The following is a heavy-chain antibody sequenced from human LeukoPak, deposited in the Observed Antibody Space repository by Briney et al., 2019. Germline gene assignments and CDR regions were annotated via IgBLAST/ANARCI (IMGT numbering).Heavy chain of an antibody. CDR1: GFTFSSYS. CDR3: ARGRFDGSSWYFDY. V-gene: IGHV3-21*01. J-gene: IGHJ4*02. Sequence: GGSLRLSCAASGFTFSSYSMNWVRQAPGKGLEWVSSISSSSSYIYYADSVKGRFTISRDNAKNSLYLQMNSLRAEDTAVYYCARGRFDGSSWYFDYWGQGTLVTVSS. CDR2: ISSSSSYI. D-gene: IGHD6-13*01.